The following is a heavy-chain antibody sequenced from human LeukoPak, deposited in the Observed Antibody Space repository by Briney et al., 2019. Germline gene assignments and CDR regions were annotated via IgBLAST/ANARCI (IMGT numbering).Heavy chain of an antibody. CDR2: IYTSGST. D-gene: IGHD1-26*01. Sequence: SETLSLTCTVSGGSISSGSYYWSWIRQPAGKGLEWIGRIYTSGSTNYNPSLESRVTISVDTSKSQFSLKLSSVTAADTAVYYCARSSGSYLRATYYYYYMDVWGKGTTVTISS. V-gene: IGHV4-61*02. J-gene: IGHJ6*03. CDR3: ARSSGSYLRATYYYYYMDV. CDR1: GGSISSGSYY.